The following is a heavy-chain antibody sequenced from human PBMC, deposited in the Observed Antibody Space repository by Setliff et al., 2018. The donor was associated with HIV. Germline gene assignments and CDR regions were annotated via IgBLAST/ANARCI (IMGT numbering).Heavy chain of an antibody. J-gene: IGHJ4*02. CDR2: INHSGGT. D-gene: IGHD3-22*01. CDR1: GRSFSGYY. Sequence: ETLSLTCAVYGRSFSGYYWNWIRQSPGKGLEWIGEINHSGGTNYNPSLKSRVTMSVDKSKNQFSLRLTSVTAADTAVYFCARLRITMIMMLNYFDYWGQGTLVTVSS. CDR3: ARLRITMIMMLNYFDY. V-gene: IGHV4-34*01.